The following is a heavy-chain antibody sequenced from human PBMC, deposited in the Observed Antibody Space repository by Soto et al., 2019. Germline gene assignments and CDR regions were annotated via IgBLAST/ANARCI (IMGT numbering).Heavy chain of an antibody. CDR2: INHSGST. J-gene: IGHJ4*02. CDR1: GGSFSGYY. CDR3: ARVVVTAKITFDY. V-gene: IGHV4-34*01. Sequence: SETLSLTCAVYGGSFSGYYWSWIRQPPGKKLEWIGEINHSGSTNYNPSLKSRVTISVDTSKNQFSLKLSSVTAADTAVYYCARVVVTAKITFDYWGQGTLVTVSS. D-gene: IGHD2-21*02.